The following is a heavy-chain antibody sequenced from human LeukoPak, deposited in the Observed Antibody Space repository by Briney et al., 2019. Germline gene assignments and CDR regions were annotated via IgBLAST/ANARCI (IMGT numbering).Heavy chain of an antibody. D-gene: IGHD2-2*01. CDR1: GYTFANYG. CDR3: ARVTYLRPYQLDY. J-gene: IGHJ4*02. V-gene: IGHV1-18*01. Sequence: GASVKVSCKASGYTFANYGINWVRQAPGQGLEWMGWISLDSGNTGYAQRVQGRVTLTTDTSTSTAYMELRSLRSDDTAVYFCARVTYLRPYQLDYWGQGTLVSIPS. CDR2: ISLDSGNT.